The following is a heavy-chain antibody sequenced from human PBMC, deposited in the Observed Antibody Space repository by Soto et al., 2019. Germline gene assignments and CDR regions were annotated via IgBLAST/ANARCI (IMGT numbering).Heavy chain of an antibody. CDR3: ARDPPDHDSSGYDAWYNWFDP. D-gene: IGHD3-22*01. J-gene: IGHJ5*02. Sequence: SSVKVSCRASEDIFTGCAIQLLPQAPVQILEWLWWINAGSGDSKSSQKLQGRVTMPTDTSTSTAYMELRSLRSDDTAVYYCARDPPDHDSSGYDAWYNWFDPWGQGTLVTVSS. CDR1: EDIFTGCA. V-gene: IGHV1-3*01. CDR2: INAGSGDS.